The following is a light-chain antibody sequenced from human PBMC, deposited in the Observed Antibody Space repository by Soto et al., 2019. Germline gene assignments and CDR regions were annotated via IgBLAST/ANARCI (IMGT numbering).Light chain of an antibody. Sequence: QSVLTQPPSVSGAPGQRVTISCTGSSSNIGAGYDVHWYQQLPGTAPKLLIYRNSNRPSGVPDRVSGSKSGTSASLAITGLQAEDEADYYCQFYDSSLSGSVFGGGTKLTVL. J-gene: IGLJ3*02. CDR1: SSNIGAGYD. CDR2: RNS. V-gene: IGLV1-40*01. CDR3: QFYDSSLSGSV.